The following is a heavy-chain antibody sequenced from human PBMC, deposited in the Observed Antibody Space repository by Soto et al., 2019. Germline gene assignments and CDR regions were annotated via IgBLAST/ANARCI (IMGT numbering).Heavy chain of an antibody. CDR2: IIPVFGTS. CDR3: ARGSSYCGGDCIGFSWFDP. V-gene: IGHV1-69*12. Sequence: QVQLVQSGAEVKKPGSSVKVSCKASGGTFSSYAISWVRQAPGQGLEWMAGIIPVFGTSSHAQKFQGRVTITADESMSTAYMELSSLRSDDMAVYYCARGSSYCGGDCIGFSWFDPWGQGTLVTVSS. J-gene: IGHJ5*02. D-gene: IGHD2-21*02. CDR1: GGTFSSYA.